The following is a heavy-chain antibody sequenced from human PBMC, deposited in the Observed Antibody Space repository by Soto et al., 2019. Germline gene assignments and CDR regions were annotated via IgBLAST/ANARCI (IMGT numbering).Heavy chain of an antibody. CDR3: ATSQKGYNWNYFDH. CDR2: VFYTGFT. V-gene: IGHV4-39*01. D-gene: IGHD1-20*01. Sequence: SETMALTCAVSGGSINGSDYYWGWLSQSPGKGPEWIGSVFYTGFTSYNPSLESRVSVSVDTSKNQFSLKVSGVSAADTAMYYCATSQKGYNWNYFDHWGQGALVTVS. J-gene: IGHJ4*02. CDR1: GGSINGSDYY.